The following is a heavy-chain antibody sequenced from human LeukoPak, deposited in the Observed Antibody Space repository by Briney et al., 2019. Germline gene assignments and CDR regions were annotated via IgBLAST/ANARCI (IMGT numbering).Heavy chain of an antibody. Sequence: ASVKVSCKASGYTFTGHYMHWVRQAPGQGLEWMGWINPNSGGTNYAQKFQGRVTMTRDTSISTAYMELSRLRSDDTAVYYCARAATPYAAYFDYWGQGTLVTVSS. D-gene: IGHD5-24*01. CDR2: INPNSGGT. J-gene: IGHJ4*02. CDR1: GYTFTGHY. CDR3: ARAATPYAAYFDY. V-gene: IGHV1-2*02.